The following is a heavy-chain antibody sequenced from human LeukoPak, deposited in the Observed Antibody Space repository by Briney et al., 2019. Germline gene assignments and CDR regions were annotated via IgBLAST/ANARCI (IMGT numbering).Heavy chain of an antibody. Sequence: KASETLSLTCTVSGGSISSSSYYWGWIRQPPGKGLEWIGSIYYSGSTYYNPSLKSRVTISVDTSKNQFSLKLSSVTAADTAVYYCARGQVDIVVVPASYYYYMDVWGKGTTVTVSS. V-gene: IGHV4-39*07. D-gene: IGHD2-2*03. CDR2: IYYSGST. J-gene: IGHJ6*03. CDR1: GGSISSSSYY. CDR3: ARGQVDIVVVPASYYYYMDV.